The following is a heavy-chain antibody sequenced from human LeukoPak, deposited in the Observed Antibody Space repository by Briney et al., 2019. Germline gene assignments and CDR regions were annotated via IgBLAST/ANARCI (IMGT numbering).Heavy chain of an antibody. CDR1: GFTFDEYA. D-gene: IGHD1/OR15-1a*01. J-gene: IGHJ4*02. CDR3: ARSNCNSCYLGVWYYFDY. CDR2: ISGEGGST. Sequence: GGSLRLSCAASGFTFDEYAMHWVRQAPGKGLEWVSLISGEGGSTYYADSVKGRFTISRDSSKNTLFLQMNSLRAEDTAVYYCARSNCNSCYLGVWYYFDYWGQGTLVTVSS. V-gene: IGHV3-43*02.